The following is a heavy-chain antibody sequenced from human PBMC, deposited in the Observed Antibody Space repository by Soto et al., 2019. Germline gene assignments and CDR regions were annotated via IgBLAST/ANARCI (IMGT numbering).Heavy chain of an antibody. J-gene: IGHJ4*02. CDR3: ARGVRYFDWLLDY. D-gene: IGHD3-9*01. V-gene: IGHV1-69*13. CDR1: GGTFSSYA. CDR2: IIPIFGTA. Sequence: SVKVSCKSSGGTFSSYAISWVRQAPGQGLEWMGGIIPIFGTANYAQKFQGRVTITADESTSTAYMELSSLRSEDTAVYYCARGVRYFDWLLDYWGQGTLVTVSS.